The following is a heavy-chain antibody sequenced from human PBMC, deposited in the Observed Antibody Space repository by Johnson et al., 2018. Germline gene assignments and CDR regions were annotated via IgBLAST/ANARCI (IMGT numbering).Heavy chain of an antibody. Sequence: QVQLVQSGGGVVQPGRSLRLSCAASGFTFSSYAMHWVRQAPGKGLEWVAVISYDGSNKYYADSVKGRFTISRDNSKNTLYLQMNSLRAEDTAVYYCARAEDSSGGLYYSYYMDVWGKGTTVTVSS. CDR1: GFTFSSYA. V-gene: IGHV3-30-3*01. CDR3: ARAEDSSGGLYYSYYMDV. D-gene: IGHD6-19*01. J-gene: IGHJ6*03. CDR2: ISYDGSNK.